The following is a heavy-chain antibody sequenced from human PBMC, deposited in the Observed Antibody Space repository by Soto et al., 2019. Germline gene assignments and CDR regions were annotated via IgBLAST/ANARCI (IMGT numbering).Heavy chain of an antibody. CDR3: ASSRSSGWLLPFDY. CDR1: GFTFSSYA. Sequence: EVQLLESGGGLVQPGGSLRLSCEASGFTFSSYAMSWVRQAPGKGLEWVSGISGSGARTYYADSVKGRFTISRDNSKNTLYLQMDSLRAGDTALFYCASSRSSGWLLPFDYWGQGTLVTVSS. V-gene: IGHV3-23*01. J-gene: IGHJ4*02. CDR2: ISGSGART. D-gene: IGHD6-19*01.